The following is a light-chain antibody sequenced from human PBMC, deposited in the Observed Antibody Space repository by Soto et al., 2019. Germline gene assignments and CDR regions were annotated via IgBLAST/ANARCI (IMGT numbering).Light chain of an antibody. CDR3: QQSNSSPLT. J-gene: IGKJ4*01. CDR1: QSISSY. CDR2: AAS. Sequence: DIQMTQSPSSLSASVGDRITITCRASQSISSYLNWYQQKPGKAPKLLIYAASSLQSGVPSRFSGSGSGTDFTLTISSLQPEDFATYYCQQSNSSPLTFCGGTKVDIK. V-gene: IGKV1-39*01.